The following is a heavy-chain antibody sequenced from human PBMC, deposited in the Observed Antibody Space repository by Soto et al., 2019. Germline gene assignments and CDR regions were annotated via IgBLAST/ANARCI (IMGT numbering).Heavy chain of an antibody. D-gene: IGHD2-2*01. CDR1: GGSVNDYY. V-gene: IGHV4-4*07. CDR2: IQPSGNT. J-gene: IGHJ4*02. Sequence: SETLSLTCTVYGGSVNDYYWSWVRQPAGKGPEWIGRIQPSGNTNYSPSLMSRASISVDTSHNKVSLKLESVTAEDTALYYCAKDRYCSSTSCSSLDSWGQGTLVTVSS. CDR3: AKDRYCSSTSCSSLDS.